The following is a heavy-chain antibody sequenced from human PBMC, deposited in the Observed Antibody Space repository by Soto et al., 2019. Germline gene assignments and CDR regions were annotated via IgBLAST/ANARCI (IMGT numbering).Heavy chain of an antibody. Sequence: VQLLESGGGLVQPEGSLRLSCAASGFTFSTYAMSWVRQAPGKGLEWVSAISGGGGGTYDADSVKGRFTISRDNSKNTLYLQMNSLRAEDTAVYYCAKASSGWGYFDYWGQGTLVTVSS. J-gene: IGHJ4*02. CDR3: AKASSGWGYFDY. CDR2: ISGGGGGT. CDR1: GFTFSTYA. D-gene: IGHD6-19*01. V-gene: IGHV3-23*01.